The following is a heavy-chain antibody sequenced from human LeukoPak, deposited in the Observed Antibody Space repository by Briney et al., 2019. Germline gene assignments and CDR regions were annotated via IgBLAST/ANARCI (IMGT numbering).Heavy chain of an antibody. CDR2: IRYDGSNK. J-gene: IGHJ6*03. Sequence: PGGSLRLSCAASGFTFSSYGMHWVRQAPGKGLEWVAFIRYDGSNKYYADSVKDRFIITRDNSENTVYLQMNNLRAEDTALYFCAKAGTDGLTHNNYYMDVWGKGTTVTVSS. CDR1: GFTFSSYG. V-gene: IGHV3-30*02. CDR3: AKAGTDGLTHNNYYMDV. D-gene: IGHD5-24*01.